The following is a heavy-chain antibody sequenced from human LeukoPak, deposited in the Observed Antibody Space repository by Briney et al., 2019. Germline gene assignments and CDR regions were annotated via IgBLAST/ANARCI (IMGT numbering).Heavy chain of an antibody. CDR2: ISAYNGNT. Sequence: ASAKVSCKASGYTFTSYGISWVRQAPGQGLEWMGWISAYNGNTNYAQKLQGRVTMTTDTSTSTAYMELRSLRSDDTAVYYCARGGPYDFWSGYTNFDYWGQGTLVTVSS. V-gene: IGHV1-18*01. J-gene: IGHJ4*02. CDR1: GYTFTSYG. CDR3: ARGGPYDFWSGYTNFDY. D-gene: IGHD3-3*01.